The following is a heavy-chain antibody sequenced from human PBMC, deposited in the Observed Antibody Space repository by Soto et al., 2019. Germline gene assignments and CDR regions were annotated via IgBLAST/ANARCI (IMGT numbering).Heavy chain of an antibody. CDR2: VIPIFGTA. J-gene: IGHJ6*02. D-gene: IGHD1-26*01. CDR3: ARCEEVGATLHYYYYGMDV. Sequence: SVKVSCKASGGTFCSYAISLVPHAPRQGLAWMGGVIPIFGTANYAQKFQGRVTITADKSTSTAYMELSSLRSEDTAVYYCARCEEVGATLHYYYYGMDVWGQGTTVTVSS. V-gene: IGHV1-69*06. CDR1: GGTFCSYA.